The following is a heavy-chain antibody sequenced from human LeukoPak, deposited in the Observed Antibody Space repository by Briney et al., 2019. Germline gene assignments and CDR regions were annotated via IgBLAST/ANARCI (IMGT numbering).Heavy chain of an antibody. Sequence: PGGSLRLSCAASGSTFSNYRMNWVRQAPGKGVEWVSSISSSSSYIYYADSVKGRLTISRDNAKNSLYLQMNSLRAEDTAVYYCAREFCSSNSCYLEYWGQGTLVTVSS. CDR1: GSTFSNYR. V-gene: IGHV3-21*01. CDR2: ISSSSSYI. D-gene: IGHD2-2*01. CDR3: AREFCSSNSCYLEY. J-gene: IGHJ4*02.